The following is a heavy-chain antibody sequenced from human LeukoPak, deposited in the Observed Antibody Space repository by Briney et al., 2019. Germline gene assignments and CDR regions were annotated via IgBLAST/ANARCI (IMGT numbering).Heavy chain of an antibody. V-gene: IGHV3-7*01. CDR2: IKQDGSEK. Sequence: GGSLRLSCAASGFTFSNYWMGWVRQAPGKGLEWVANIKQDGSEKYYVDSVKGRFTISRDNAKNSLYLQMNSLRAEDTAVYYCTRGGYTSSSMGVNDFWGQGTLVTVSS. CDR1: GFTFSNYW. D-gene: IGHD6-13*01. J-gene: IGHJ4*02. CDR3: TRGGYTSSSMGVNDF.